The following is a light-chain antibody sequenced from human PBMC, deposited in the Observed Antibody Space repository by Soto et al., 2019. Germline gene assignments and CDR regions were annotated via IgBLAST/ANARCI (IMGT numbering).Light chain of an antibody. CDR1: TSDVGGYNS. J-gene: IGLJ1*01. Sequence: QSALTQPASVSGSPGQSITISCTGTTSDVGGYNSVSWYQQHPGKAPELMIYDVSNRPSGISYRFSGSKSGNTASLTISGLQAEDEADYYFSSRTSTSTRGFGTGTNRTV. CDR2: DVS. CDR3: SSRTSTSTRG. V-gene: IGLV2-14*01.